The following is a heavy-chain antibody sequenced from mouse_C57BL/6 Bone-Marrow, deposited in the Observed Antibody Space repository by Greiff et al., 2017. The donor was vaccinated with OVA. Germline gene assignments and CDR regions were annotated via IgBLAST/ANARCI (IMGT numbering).Heavy chain of an antibody. CDR1: GFTFSSYA. J-gene: IGHJ3*01. CDR3: ASYRVFPSWFAY. CDR2: ISDGGSYT. V-gene: IGHV5-4*01. Sequence: VQLKESGGGLVKPGGSLKLSCAASGFTFSSYAMSWVRQTPEKRLEWVATISDGGSYTYYPDNVKGRFTISRDNAKNNLYLHMIPLKSEDTALYSCASYRVFPSWFAYWGPGTLVTVSA.